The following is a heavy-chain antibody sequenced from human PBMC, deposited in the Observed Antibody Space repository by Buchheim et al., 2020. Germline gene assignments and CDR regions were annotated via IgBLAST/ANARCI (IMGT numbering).Heavy chain of an antibody. CDR3: ARDSKPYSRSWYVYLDL. Sequence: QVLLVESGGGVVQPGRSLRLSCAASRFTFSTYGMHWVRQAPGKGLEWVSVIWSDGSNKYYADSVKGRFTISRDNSKNTLYLQMNSLRAEDTAMYYCARDSKPYSRSWYVYLDLWGRGTL. D-gene: IGHD6-13*01. CDR2: IWSDGSNK. V-gene: IGHV3-33*01. J-gene: IGHJ2*01. CDR1: RFTFSTYG.